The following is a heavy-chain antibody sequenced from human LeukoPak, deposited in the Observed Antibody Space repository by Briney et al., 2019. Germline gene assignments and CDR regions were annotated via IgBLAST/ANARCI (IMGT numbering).Heavy chain of an antibody. CDR2: IKQDGSEK. Sequence: GGSLRLXCAASGFTFSSYWMSWVRQAPGKGLEWVANIKQDGSEKYYVDSVKGRFTIFRDNTKNSLYLQMNSLRAEDTAVYYCARVGATIEYFDYWGQGSLVTVSS. CDR1: GFTFSSYW. CDR3: ARVGATIEYFDY. V-gene: IGHV3-7*01. J-gene: IGHJ4*02. D-gene: IGHD5-12*01.